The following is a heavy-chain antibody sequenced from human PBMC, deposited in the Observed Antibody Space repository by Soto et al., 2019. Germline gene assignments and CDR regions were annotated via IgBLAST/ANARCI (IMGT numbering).Heavy chain of an antibody. Sequence: PGGSLRLSCAASGFTFSSYWMSWVRQAPGKGLEWVANIKQDGSEKYYVDSVKGRFTISRDNAKNSLYLQMNSLRAEDTAVYYCARARIVGATEQGYFDYWGQGTPVTVYS. D-gene: IGHD1-26*01. CDR1: GFTFSSYW. CDR2: IKQDGSEK. J-gene: IGHJ4*02. V-gene: IGHV3-7*03. CDR3: ARARIVGATEQGYFDY.